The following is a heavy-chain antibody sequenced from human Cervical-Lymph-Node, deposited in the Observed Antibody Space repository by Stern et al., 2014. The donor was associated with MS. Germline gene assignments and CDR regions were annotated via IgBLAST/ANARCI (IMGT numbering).Heavy chain of an antibody. Sequence: EVQLVESGGGLIPPGGSLRLSCAASGFTVSSNHMSWVPQAPGQGLEWVSVIYSGGSTYYADSVKGRFTISRDNSKNTLYLQMNSLRAEDTAVYYCARVLGFGELSYWGQGTLVTVSS. V-gene: IGHV3-53*01. CDR3: ARVLGFGELSY. CDR1: GFTVSSNH. D-gene: IGHD3-10*01. J-gene: IGHJ4*02. CDR2: IYSGGST.